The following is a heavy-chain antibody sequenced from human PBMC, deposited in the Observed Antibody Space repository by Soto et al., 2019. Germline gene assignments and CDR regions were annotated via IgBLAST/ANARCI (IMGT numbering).Heavy chain of an antibody. J-gene: IGHJ5*02. CDR2: TYFRSKWYS. CDR1: GDSVSSNSVV. CDR3: ARGRADFSKDSRFDP. V-gene: IGHV6-1*01. Sequence: QTISLTCEISGDSVSSNSVVWNWIRQSPSRGFEWLGRTYFRSKWYSDYAVSVRSRITIKADTSKNQVSLQLNSVTPEDTAVYYCARGRADFSKDSRFDPWGQGTLVTVSS.